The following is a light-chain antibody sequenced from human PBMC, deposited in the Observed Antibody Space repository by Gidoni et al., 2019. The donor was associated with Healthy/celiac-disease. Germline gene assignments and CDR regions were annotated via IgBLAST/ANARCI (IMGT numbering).Light chain of an antibody. Sequence: DIQMTQSPSTLSASVGDRVTITCRASQSISSWLACYQQKPGKAPKLMIYDASSLESGVPSRFSGGGSGTESTLTISSLQADDFATYYYQQYNSYPWTFGQGTKVEIK. CDR2: DAS. J-gene: IGKJ1*01. CDR1: QSISSW. V-gene: IGKV1-5*01. CDR3: QQYNSYPWT.